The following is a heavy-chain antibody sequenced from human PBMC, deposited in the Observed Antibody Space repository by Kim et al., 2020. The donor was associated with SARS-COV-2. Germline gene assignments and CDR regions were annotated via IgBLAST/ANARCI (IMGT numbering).Heavy chain of an antibody. CDR2: IYYSGST. D-gene: IGHD3-10*01. CDR3: ARVLTAATSITMVRGPFDY. CDR1: GGSISSSSYY. V-gene: IGHV4-39*07. Sequence: SETLSLTCTVSGGSISSSSYYWGWIRQPPGKGLEWIGSIYYSGSTYYNPSLKSRVTISVDTSKNQFSLKLSSVTAADTAVYYCARVLTAATSITMVRGPFDYWGQGTLVTVSS. J-gene: IGHJ4*02.